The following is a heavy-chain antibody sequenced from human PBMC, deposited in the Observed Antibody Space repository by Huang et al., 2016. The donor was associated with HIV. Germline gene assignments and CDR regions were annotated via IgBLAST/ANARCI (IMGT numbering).Heavy chain of an antibody. Sequence: EVQLVESGGTLIQPGRSLRLSCTASGFTFGAYGLSWFRQAPGKGLEGVGFMSSKANGGTTEYAASVKGRFIVSRDDSKNIAYLRMSSLKTEDTAVYYCSTVGGGIDYIGYTSAYYATGGYWGQGTLVTVSS. J-gene: IGHJ4*02. CDR2: MSSKANGGTT. CDR1: GFTFGAYG. CDR3: STVGGGIDYIGYTSAYYATGGY. D-gene: IGHD6-19*01. V-gene: IGHV3-49*03.